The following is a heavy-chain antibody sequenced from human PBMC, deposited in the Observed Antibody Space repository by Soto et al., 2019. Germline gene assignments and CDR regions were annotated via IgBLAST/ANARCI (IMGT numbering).Heavy chain of an antibody. V-gene: IGHV4-30-4*01. D-gene: IGHD2-2*01. CDR2: IYYSGST. Sequence: LSLTCTVSGGSVSSGDYYWSWIRQPPGKGLEWIGYIYYSGSTFYNPSLKSRLTISLDTSKNRFSLWLSSVTAADTAVYYCARAPDYRVAVVPAPFDSWGQGTLVTVSS. CDR3: ARAPDYRVAVVPAPFDS. CDR1: GGSVSSGDYY. J-gene: IGHJ4*02.